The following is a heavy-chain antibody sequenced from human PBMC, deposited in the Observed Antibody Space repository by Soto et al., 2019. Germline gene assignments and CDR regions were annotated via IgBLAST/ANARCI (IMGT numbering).Heavy chain of an antibody. J-gene: IGHJ4*02. V-gene: IGHV1-69*06. CDR1: GGIFSSNT. Sequence: QVYLVQSGAEVKKPGSSVKISCKASGGIFSSNTINWVRQAAGQGLEWMGGIIPLFGTANYAEKFQGRVTITADKSTKTEYMELTSLRSKDTAVYYCASKAACGGDCYAFDSWGQGTLVTVSS. CDR2: IIPLFGTA. CDR3: ASKAACGGDCYAFDS. D-gene: IGHD2-21*02.